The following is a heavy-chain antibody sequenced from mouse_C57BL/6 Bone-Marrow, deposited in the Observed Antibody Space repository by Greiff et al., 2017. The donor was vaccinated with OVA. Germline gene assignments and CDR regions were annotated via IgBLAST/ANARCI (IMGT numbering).Heavy chain of an antibody. CDR3: ASDSNYPWFAY. CDR1: GYTFTDHT. D-gene: IGHD2-5*01. Sequence: QVQLQQSDAALVKPGASVKISCKVSGYTFTDHTIHWMKQRPEQGLEWLGYIYPRDGSTKYNEKFKGKATLTADKSSSTAYMQLNSLTSEDSAVYFCASDSNYPWFAYWGQGTLVTVSA. J-gene: IGHJ3*01. V-gene: IGHV1-78*01. CDR2: IYPRDGST.